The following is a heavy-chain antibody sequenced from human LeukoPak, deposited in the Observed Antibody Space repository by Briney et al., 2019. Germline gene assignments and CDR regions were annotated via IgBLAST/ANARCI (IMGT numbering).Heavy chain of an antibody. J-gene: IGHJ4*02. CDR2: IYTSGST. D-gene: IGHD6-19*01. CDR3: ARHKIAMAPFDN. V-gene: IGHV4-4*07. Sequence: SETLSLTCTVSGGSIRSYYWSWIRQPAGKGLEWIGRIYTSGSTNYNPSLKSRVTISVDKSKNQFSLKLSSVTAADTALYYCARHKIAMAPFDNWGQGTLVTVSS. CDR1: GGSIRSYY.